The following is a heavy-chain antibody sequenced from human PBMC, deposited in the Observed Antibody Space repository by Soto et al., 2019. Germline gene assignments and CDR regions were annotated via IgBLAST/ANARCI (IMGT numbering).Heavy chain of an antibody. CDR2: ISSSGSM. V-gene: IGHV3-21*01. CDR3: AREVQPVFRREYDS. J-gene: IGHJ4*02. D-gene: IGHD1-1*01. CDR1: GFTFSSCT. Sequence: EVQLVESGGGLVKPGGSLRLSCAVSGFTFSSCTMNWVRQAPGKGLEWVSSISSSGSMYYADSVKGRFTISRDNAKNSLYLQINRLRAEDTAVYYCAREVQPVFRREYDSWGQGTLVTVSS.